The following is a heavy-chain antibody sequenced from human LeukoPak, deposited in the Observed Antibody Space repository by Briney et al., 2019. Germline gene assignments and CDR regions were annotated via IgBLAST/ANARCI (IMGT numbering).Heavy chain of an antibody. D-gene: IGHD2-2*01. CDR1: GFTFSSYA. CDR2: ISGSGGST. V-gene: IGHV3-23*01. Sequence: GGSLRLSCAAPGFTFSSYAMSWVRQAPGKGLEWVSAISGSGGSTYYADSVKGRFTISRDNSKNTLYLQMNSLRAEDTAVYYCAKVWACSSAPGNYWGQGTLATVSS. CDR3: AKVWACSSAPGNY. J-gene: IGHJ4*02.